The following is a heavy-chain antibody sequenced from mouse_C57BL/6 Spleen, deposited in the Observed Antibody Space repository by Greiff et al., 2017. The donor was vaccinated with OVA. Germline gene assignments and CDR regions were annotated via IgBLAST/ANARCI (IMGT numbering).Heavy chain of an antibody. V-gene: IGHV1-47*01. J-gene: IGHJ3*01. D-gene: IGHD1-1*01. CDR2: FHPYNDDT. Sequence: VKVVESAAELVKPGASVKMSCKASGYTFTTYPIEWMKQNHGKSLEWIGNFHPYNDDTKYNEKFKGKATLTVEKSSSTVYLELSRLTSDDSAVYYCARGYYGSSYGFAYWGQGTLVTVSA. CDR1: GYTFTTYP. CDR3: ARGYYGSSYGFAY.